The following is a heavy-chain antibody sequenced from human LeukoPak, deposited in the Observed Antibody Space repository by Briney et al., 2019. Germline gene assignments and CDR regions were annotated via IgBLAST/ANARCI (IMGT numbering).Heavy chain of an antibody. J-gene: IGHJ4*02. CDR3: ARVGALSSSWLLY. CDR1: GFTLSNYW. CDR2: IKGDGSDI. V-gene: IGHV3-74*01. D-gene: IGHD6-13*01. Sequence: PGGSLRLSCAVSGFTLSNYWMHWVRQAPGKGLVWVSHIKGDGSDIEYADSVKGRFTISTDNAKNTLYLQMNSLRAEDTAVYYCARVGALSSSWLLYWGQGTLVTVSS.